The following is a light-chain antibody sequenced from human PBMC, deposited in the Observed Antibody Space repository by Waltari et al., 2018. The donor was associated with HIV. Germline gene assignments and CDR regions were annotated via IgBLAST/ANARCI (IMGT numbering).Light chain of an antibody. CDR3: LAWDSSTAV. J-gene: IGLJ3*02. V-gene: IGLV3-1*01. CDR2: EDK. Sequence: SYELTQSPSVSVSAGKTASITCSGDRLVDKYVSWYRQNTGQSPVLGMYEDKKRPSGLPDRYSGTNVWRTATLTISGTQAMDEADYYCLAWDSSTAVFGGGTKLTVL. CDR1: RLVDKY.